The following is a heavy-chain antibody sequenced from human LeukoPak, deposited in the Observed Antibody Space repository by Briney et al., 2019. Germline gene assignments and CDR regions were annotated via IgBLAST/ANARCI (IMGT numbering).Heavy chain of an antibody. CDR1: GFTVSSYY. CDR2: TYSGGST. CDR3: ARSYSNHLFGMDV. Sequence: GGSLRLSCAASGFTVSSYYMTWVRQAPGKGLEWVSVTYSGGSTYYADSVKGRVAISRDNSQNTVFLQMNSVRVEDTAVYYCARSYSNHLFGMDVWGQGTAVTVSS. V-gene: IGHV3-66*01. J-gene: IGHJ6*02. D-gene: IGHD4-11*01.